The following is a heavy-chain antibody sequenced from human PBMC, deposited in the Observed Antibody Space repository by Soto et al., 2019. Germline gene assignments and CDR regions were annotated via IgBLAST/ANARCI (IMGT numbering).Heavy chain of an antibody. CDR1: GFTFSDYG. CDR2: IGTGTSII. V-gene: IGHV3-48*01. Sequence: EVRLVESGGGLVQPGGSLRLSCAASGFTFSDYGMNWVRQAPGKGLEWISFIGTGTSIIFYADSVKGRFTISRDNAKTSLYLQMNSLRVEDTAVYYCASGYGGADYWGQGTLVTVSS. J-gene: IGHJ4*02. CDR3: ASGYGGADY. D-gene: IGHD4-17*01.